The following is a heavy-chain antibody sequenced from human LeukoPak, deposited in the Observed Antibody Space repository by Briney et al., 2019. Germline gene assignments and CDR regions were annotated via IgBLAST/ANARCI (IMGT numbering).Heavy chain of an antibody. CDR3: AKHDQRSWPFNWFDP. D-gene: IGHD6-13*01. J-gene: IGHJ5*02. Sequence: GGSLRLSCAASGFTFSSYAMSWVRQAPGKGLERVSGISGSGDSTYYADSVKGRFTISRDNSKNTLYLQMNSLRAEDTAVYYCAKHDQRSWPFNWFDPWGQGTLVTVSS. V-gene: IGHV3-23*01. CDR2: ISGSGDST. CDR1: GFTFSSYA.